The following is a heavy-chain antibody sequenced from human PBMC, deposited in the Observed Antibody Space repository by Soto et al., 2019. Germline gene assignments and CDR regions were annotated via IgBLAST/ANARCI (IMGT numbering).Heavy chain of an antibody. J-gene: IGHJ6*02. Sequence: EVQLVESGGGLVKPGGSLRLSCAASGFTFSSYAMSWVRQAPGKGLEWVSSISGTGGSTYYADPVKGRFTISRDNSKNTLYLQMNSLRAEDTAVYYCAQEQVRRYNYYGMDVWGQGTTVTVPS. CDR3: AQEQVRRYNYYGMDV. CDR1: GFTFSSYA. V-gene: IGHV3-23*04. CDR2: ISGTGGST.